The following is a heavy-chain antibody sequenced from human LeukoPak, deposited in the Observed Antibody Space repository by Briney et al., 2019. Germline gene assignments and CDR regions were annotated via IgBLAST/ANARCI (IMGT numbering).Heavy chain of an antibody. D-gene: IGHD2-2*01. J-gene: IGHJ6*02. CDR1: GHTSTTYA. CDR3: ARGYCSSTSCYMDV. Sequence: ASVKVSCKASGHTSTTYAIHWVRQAPGQGLEWMGWINAGNGNIKYSQKFKGRVTITGDTSASTAYMELSSLRSEDTAVYYCARGYCSSTSCYMDVWGQGTTVT. CDR2: INAGNGNI. V-gene: IGHV1-3*01.